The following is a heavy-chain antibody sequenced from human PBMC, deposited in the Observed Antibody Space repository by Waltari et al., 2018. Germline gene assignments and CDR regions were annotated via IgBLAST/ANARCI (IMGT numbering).Heavy chain of an antibody. Sequence: EVQLVESGGGLVQPGGSLRLSCAASGFTFSSYSMNWVRQAPGKGLEWVSYISSSSSTICYADSVKGRFTISRDNAKNSLYLQMNSLRAEDTAVYYCAREEAVAGTSDAFDIWGQGTMVTVSS. D-gene: IGHD6-19*01. V-gene: IGHV3-48*01. CDR1: GFTFSSYS. J-gene: IGHJ3*02. CDR3: AREEAVAGTSDAFDI. CDR2: ISSSSSTI.